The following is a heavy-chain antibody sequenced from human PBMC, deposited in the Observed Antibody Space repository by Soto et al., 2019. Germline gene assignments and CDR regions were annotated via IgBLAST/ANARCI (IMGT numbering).Heavy chain of an antibody. D-gene: IGHD6-19*01. CDR3: AKDGNWLDVYFDV. V-gene: IGHV3-23*01. CDR2: SSASGRSR. Sequence: GGSLRLSCVASGIEFSNYAMSWVRQAPGKGLEWVSVSSASGRSRYHADSVKGRFTISRDNSKNTLYLHMTNLRAEDTAVYYCAKDGNWLDVYFDVWGQGTPVTVYS. CDR1: GIEFSNYA. J-gene: IGHJ4*02.